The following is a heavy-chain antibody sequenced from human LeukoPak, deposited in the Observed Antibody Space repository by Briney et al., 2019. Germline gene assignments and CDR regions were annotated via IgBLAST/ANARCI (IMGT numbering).Heavy chain of an antibody. CDR3: ARVRDTMVRGVIHYYYYGMDV. V-gene: IGHV1-69*06. CDR2: IIPIFGTA. CDR1: GGTFSSYA. Sequence: SVKLSCTASGGTFSSYAISWVRQAPGQGLEWMGGIIPIFGTANYAQKFQGRVTITADKSTSTAYMELSSLRSEDTAVYYCARVRDTMVRGVIHYYYYGMDVWGKGTTVTVSS. D-gene: IGHD3-10*01. J-gene: IGHJ6*04.